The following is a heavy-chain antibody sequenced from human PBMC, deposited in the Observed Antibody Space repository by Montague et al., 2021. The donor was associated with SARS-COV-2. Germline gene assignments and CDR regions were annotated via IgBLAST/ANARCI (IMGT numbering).Heavy chain of an antibody. CDR3: ARDSSRVTMVRGVFDP. V-gene: IGHV4-39*07. J-gene: IGHJ5*02. CDR1: GGSMSSSSDY. Sequence: SETLSLTCTVSGGSMSSSSDYWGWIRQSPGKGLEWIGSIYYRGRTSCNPSLESRVTISVDTAKNQFSLKLSSVTAADTAVYYCARDSSRVTMVRGVFDPWGKGTRVTVSS. CDR2: IYYRGRT. D-gene: IGHD3-10*01.